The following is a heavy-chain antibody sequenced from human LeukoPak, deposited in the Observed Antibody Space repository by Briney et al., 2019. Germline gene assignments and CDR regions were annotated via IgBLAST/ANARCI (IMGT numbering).Heavy chain of an antibody. J-gene: IGHJ4*02. Sequence: QPGGSLRLSCAASGFTFSSYSMNWVRQAPGKGLEWVSYISSSSSVIYHADSVKGRFTISRDNAKNSLYLQMNSLRTEDTAAYYCVRDGSSWGNFDYWGQGTLVSVSS. V-gene: IGHV3-48*01. D-gene: IGHD7-27*01. CDR3: VRDGSSWGNFDY. CDR2: ISSSSSVI. CDR1: GFTFSSYS.